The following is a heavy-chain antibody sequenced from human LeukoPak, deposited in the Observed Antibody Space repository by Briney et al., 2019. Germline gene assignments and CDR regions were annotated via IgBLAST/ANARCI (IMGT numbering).Heavy chain of an antibody. V-gene: IGHV1-18*01. Sequence: ASVKVSCKASGYTFTSYGISWVRQAPGQGLEWMGWISAYNGNTNYAQKLQGRVTVTTDTSTSTAYMELRSLRSDDTAVYYCARGITIFKTQYYYYGMDVWGQGTTVTVSS. CDR3: ARGITIFKTQYYYYGMDV. D-gene: IGHD3-3*01. CDR1: GYTFTSYG. CDR2: ISAYNGNT. J-gene: IGHJ6*02.